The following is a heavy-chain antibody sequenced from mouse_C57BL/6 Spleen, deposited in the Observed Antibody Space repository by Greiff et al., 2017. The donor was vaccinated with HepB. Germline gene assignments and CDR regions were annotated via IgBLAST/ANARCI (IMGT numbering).Heavy chain of an antibody. V-gene: IGHV1-50*01. Sequence: QVQLQQPGAELVKPGASVKLSCKASGYTFTSYWMQWVKQRPEQGLEWIGEIDPSDSYTNYNQKFKGKATLTVDTSSSTAYMQLSSLTSEDSAVYDCARSRGYEGYFDVWGTGTTVTVSS. D-gene: IGHD2-2*01. CDR2: IDPSDSYT. J-gene: IGHJ1*03. CDR1: GYTFTSYW. CDR3: ARSRGYEGYFDV.